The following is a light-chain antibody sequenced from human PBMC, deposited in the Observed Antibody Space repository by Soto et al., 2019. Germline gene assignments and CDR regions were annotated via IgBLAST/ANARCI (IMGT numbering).Light chain of an antibody. Sequence: QSVLTQPPSVADAPRQRVAISCSGSSSNIGKNAVNWYQQLPGKAPKLLIFYDDLLPSGISDRFSGSRSGTSASLVISGLQSEDEADYYCGAWDDSLNGPVFGTGTKLTVL. V-gene: IGLV1-36*01. J-gene: IGLJ1*01. CDR1: SSNIGKNA. CDR2: YDD. CDR3: GAWDDSLNGPV.